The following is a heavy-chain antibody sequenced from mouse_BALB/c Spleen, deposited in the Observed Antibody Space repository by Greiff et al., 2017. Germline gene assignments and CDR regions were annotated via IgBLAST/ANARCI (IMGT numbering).Heavy chain of an antibody. CDR1: GYTFTSYW. CDR2: IYPGSGST. V-gene: IGHV1S22*01. Sequence: LQQPGSELVRPGASVKLSCKASGYTFTSYWMHWVKQRPGQGLEWIGNIYPGSGSTNYDEKFKSKATLTVDTSSSTAYMQLSSLTSEDSAVYYCTRRAITTGVAYGGQGTLVTGAA. CDR3: TRRAITTGVAY. D-gene: IGHD1-1*01. J-gene: IGHJ3*01.